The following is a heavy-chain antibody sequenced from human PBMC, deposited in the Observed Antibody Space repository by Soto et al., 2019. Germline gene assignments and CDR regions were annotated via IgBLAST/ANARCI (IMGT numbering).Heavy chain of an antibody. CDR3: ARDPTPAFDI. V-gene: IGHV3-21*01. CDR2: ISSSSSYI. CDR1: GFTFSSYS. Sequence: GGSLRLSCAASGFTFSSYSVNWVRQAPGKGLEWVSSISSSSSYIYYADSVKGRFTISRDNAKNSLYLQMNSLRAEDTAVYYCARDPTPAFDIWGQGTMVTVSS. J-gene: IGHJ3*02.